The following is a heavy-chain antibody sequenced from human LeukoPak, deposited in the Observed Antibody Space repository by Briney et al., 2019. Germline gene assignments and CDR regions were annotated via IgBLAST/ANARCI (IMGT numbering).Heavy chain of an antibody. CDR3: ARERDYYDSSGDNWFDP. D-gene: IGHD3-22*01. J-gene: IGHJ5*02. CDR1: GGSISSSIYN. Sequence: SETLSLICTISGGSISSSIYNWGWIRQSPGKGLEWIGSIYYTGITNYNPSLKSRVTISVDTSKNQFSLRLSSVTAADTSVYYCARERDYYDSSGDNWFDPWGQGTLVTVSS. V-gene: IGHV4-39*02. CDR2: IYYTGIT.